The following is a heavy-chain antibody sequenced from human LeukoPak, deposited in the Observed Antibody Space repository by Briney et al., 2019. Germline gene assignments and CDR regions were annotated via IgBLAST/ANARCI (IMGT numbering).Heavy chain of an antibody. CDR1: GGPISGSIYY. D-gene: IGHD1-26*01. Sequence: SETLSLTCSVSGGPISGSIYYWGWIRQPPGKGLEWIGSIYYNGNTHYNPSLKSRVTISVDTSKNQFSLKPSSVTAADGGVYYCARHGSGSYYNFFDYWGQGTLVTVSS. V-gene: IGHV4-39*01. J-gene: IGHJ4*02. CDR2: IYYNGNT. CDR3: ARHGSGSYYNFFDY.